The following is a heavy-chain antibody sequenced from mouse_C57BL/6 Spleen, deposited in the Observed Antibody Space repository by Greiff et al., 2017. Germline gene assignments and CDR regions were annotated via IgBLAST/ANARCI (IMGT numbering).Heavy chain of an antibody. D-gene: IGHD2-2*01. CDR1: GFTFSDYY. V-gene: IGHV5-16*01. CDR3: ARQGMVTTSFDY. Sequence: EVKVVESEGGLVQPGSSMKLSCTASGFTFSDYYMAWVRQVPEKGLEWVANINYDGSSTYYLDSLKSRFIISRDNAKNILYLQMSSLKSEDTATYYCARQGMVTTSFDYWGQGTTLTVSS. CDR2: INYDGSST. J-gene: IGHJ2*01.